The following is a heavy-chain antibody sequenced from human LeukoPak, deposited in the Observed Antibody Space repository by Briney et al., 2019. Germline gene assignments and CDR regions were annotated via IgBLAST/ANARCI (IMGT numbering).Heavy chain of an antibody. CDR3: ARDMWRTLDY. CDR2: IGPDGSVT. V-gene: IGHV3-74*01. D-gene: IGHD2-2*01. Sequence: GGSLRLSCAASGFTLGPFSMHWVRQSPGKGPVWVSHIGPDGSVTDYADSVKGRFTISRDNARNALYLHISSLSVEDTAVYFCARDMWRTLDYWGQGALVTVSS. CDR1: GFTLGPFS. J-gene: IGHJ4*02.